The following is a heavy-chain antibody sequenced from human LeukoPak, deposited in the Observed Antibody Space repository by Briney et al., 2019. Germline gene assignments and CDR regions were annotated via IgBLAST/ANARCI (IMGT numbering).Heavy chain of an antibody. D-gene: IGHD1-26*01. CDR1: GFTFSRYG. CDR3: ARPLVGAALDY. CDR2: IWYDGSDE. V-gene: IGHV3-33*01. Sequence: GGSLRLSCAASGFTFSRYGMHWVRQAPGKGLEWVAVIWYDGSDEYYTDSVKGRFTIYRDNSKNTLYLQMNSLRGEDTAVYYCARPLVGAALDYWGQGTLVTVSS. J-gene: IGHJ4*02.